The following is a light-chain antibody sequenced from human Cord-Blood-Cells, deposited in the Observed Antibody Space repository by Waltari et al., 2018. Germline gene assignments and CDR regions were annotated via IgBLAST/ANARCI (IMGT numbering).Light chain of an antibody. J-gene: IGKJ2*01. V-gene: IGKV1-39*01. CDR3: QQSYSTPYT. CDR2: AAS. Sequence: IQMTQSPSSLSASVGDRVTITGRASQSISSYLNWYQQKPGKAPKLLIYAASSLQSGVPSRFSGSGSGTDFTLTISSLQPADFSTYYCQQSYSTPYTFGQGTKLEIK. CDR1: QSISSY.